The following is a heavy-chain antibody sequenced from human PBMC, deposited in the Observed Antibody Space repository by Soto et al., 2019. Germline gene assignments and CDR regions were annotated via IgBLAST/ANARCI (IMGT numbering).Heavy chain of an antibody. D-gene: IGHD3-3*01. Sequence: GASVKVSCKASGGTFSSYAISWVRQAPGQGLEWMGGIIPIFGTANYAQKFQGRVTITADESTSTAYMELSSLRSEDTAVYYCAREGHHDFWSGYYTGDYGRVYYYYGMDVWGQGTTVTVYS. CDR3: AREGHHDFWSGYYTGDYGRVYYYYGMDV. V-gene: IGHV1-69*13. CDR1: GGTFSSYA. J-gene: IGHJ6*02. CDR2: IIPIFGTA.